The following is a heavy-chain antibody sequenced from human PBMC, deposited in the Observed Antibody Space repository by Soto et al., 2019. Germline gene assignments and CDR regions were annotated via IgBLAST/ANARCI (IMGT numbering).Heavy chain of an antibody. J-gene: IGHJ4*02. CDR2: INHSGST. CDR3: ARGRGSGDSPVFDY. Sequence: SETMALTCAVYEGYVSGYYWSWIRQPPGKGLEWIGEINHSGSTNYNPSLKSRVTISVDTSKNQFSLKLSSVTAADTAVYYCARGRGSGDSPVFDYWGQRTLVTVSS. CDR1: EGYVSGYY. D-gene: IGHD3-10*01. V-gene: IGHV4-34*01.